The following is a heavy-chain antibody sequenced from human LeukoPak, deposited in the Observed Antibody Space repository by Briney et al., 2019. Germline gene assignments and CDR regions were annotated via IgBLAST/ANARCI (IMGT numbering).Heavy chain of an antibody. CDR2: ISAGGGST. J-gene: IGHJ4*02. D-gene: IGHD6-6*01. CDR1: GFTSGSYA. CDR3: AKGVRQQLVRTYYFDY. Sequence: AGGSLRLSCAASGFTSGSYAMSWVRQALGKGLEWVSAISAGGGSTYFTDSVRGRFTISRDNSKNTLYLQMNSLRAEDTGVYYCAKGVRQQLVRTYYFDYWGQGTLVTVSS. V-gene: IGHV3-23*01.